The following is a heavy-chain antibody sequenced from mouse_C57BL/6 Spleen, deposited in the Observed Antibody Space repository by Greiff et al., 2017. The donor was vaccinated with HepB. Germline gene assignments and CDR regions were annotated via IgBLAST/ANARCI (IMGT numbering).Heavy chain of an antibody. CDR1: GYTFTSYW. Sequence: QVQLKQSGPELVKPGASVKLSCKASGYTFTSYWMQWVKQRPGQGLEWIGEIDPSDSYTNYNQKFKGKATLTVDTSSSTAYMQLSSLTSEDSAVYYCARGGGNYWYFDVWGTGTTVTVSS. V-gene: IGHV1-50*01. CDR3: ARGGGNYWYFDV. J-gene: IGHJ1*03. CDR2: IDPSDSYT. D-gene: IGHD2-1*01.